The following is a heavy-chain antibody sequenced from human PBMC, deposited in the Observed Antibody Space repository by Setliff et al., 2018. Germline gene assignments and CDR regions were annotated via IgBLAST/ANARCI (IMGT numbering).Heavy chain of an antibody. V-gene: IGHV7-4-1*01. D-gene: IGHD3-3*02. CDR1: GYTLNNYA. CDR3: ARDFNGLALGF. J-gene: IGHJ4*02. Sequence: GASVKVSCKASGYTLNNYAMNWVRQAPGQGFEWMGWINTKTGNPTYAQDFTGRLVFSLDPSISTVYMDLGSLRSDDTAVYYCARDFNGLALGFWGQGTLVTVSS. CDR2: INTKTGNP.